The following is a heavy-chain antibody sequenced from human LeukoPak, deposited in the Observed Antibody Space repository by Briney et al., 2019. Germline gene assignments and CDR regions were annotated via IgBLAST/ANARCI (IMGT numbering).Heavy chain of an antibody. CDR1: GFTFSTYA. CDR3: AKDTGRWYFDL. D-gene: IGHD4-17*01. J-gene: IGHJ2*01. CDR2: LSGSGGTT. Sequence: PGGSLRLSCAASGFTFSTYAMNWVRQAPGKGLEWGSTLSGSGGTTYYADSVKGRFTISRDNSKNTLFLHMNSLRAEDTAVYYCAKDTGRWYFDLWGRGALVTVSS. V-gene: IGHV3-23*01.